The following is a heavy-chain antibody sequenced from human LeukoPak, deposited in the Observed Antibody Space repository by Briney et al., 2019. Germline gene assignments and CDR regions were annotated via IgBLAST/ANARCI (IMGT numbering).Heavy chain of an antibody. CDR2: VSWNSGSI. CDR1: GFTFDDYA. V-gene: IGHV3-9*01. J-gene: IGHJ4*02. CDR3: AKHTAATYDSIGYPDY. Sequence: GGSLRLSCAASGFTFDDYAMHWVRQAPGKGLEWVSGVSWNSGSIGYADSVKGRFTISRDNAKNSLYLQMNSLRAEDTALYYCAKHTAATYDSIGYPDYWGQGTLVTVSS. D-gene: IGHD3-22*01.